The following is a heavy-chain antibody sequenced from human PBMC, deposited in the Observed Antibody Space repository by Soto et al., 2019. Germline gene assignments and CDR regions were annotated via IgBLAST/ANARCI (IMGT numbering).Heavy chain of an antibody. D-gene: IGHD1-26*01. V-gene: IGHV3-66*04. J-gene: IGHJ5*02. CDR3: ARHRHPRGTVGATSPLDP. CDR1: GFSVSSNY. CDR2: HYSAGST. Sequence: LRLSCSISGFSVSSNYLSWVRQAPGKGLEWVSVHYSAGSTYSAAYVQGGFTISRDKSNNTPYHQMRRVRAEETAVYFCARHRHPRGTVGATSPLDPWGKRTQVSVSS.